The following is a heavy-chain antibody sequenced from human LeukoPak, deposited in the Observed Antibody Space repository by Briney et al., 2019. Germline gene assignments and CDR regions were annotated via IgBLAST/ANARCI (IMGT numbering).Heavy chain of an antibody. CDR3: ARDRYCSGGSCYSWVD. CDR2: ISSSSSTI. Sequence: GGSLRLSCAASGFSFSTYSMNWVRQAPGKGLEWVSYISSSSSTIYYADSVKGRFTISRDNAKNSLYLQMNSLRAEDTAVYYCARDRYCSGGSCYSWVDWGQGTLVTVSS. J-gene: IGHJ4*02. V-gene: IGHV3-48*01. D-gene: IGHD2-15*01. CDR1: GFSFSTYS.